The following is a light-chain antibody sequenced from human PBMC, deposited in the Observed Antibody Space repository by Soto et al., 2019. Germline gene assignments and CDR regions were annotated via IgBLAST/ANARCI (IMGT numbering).Light chain of an antibody. Sequence: QSALTQPASVSGSPGQSITISCTGTSNDVGSYNYVSWYQHLPGKAPRLMIYASSNRPSGVSHRFSGSRSGNTASLTISGLQAEDEADYYCSSYTSGSTLYVFGTGTQLTVL. J-gene: IGLJ1*01. CDR1: SNDVGSYNY. CDR3: SSYTSGSTLYV. CDR2: ASS. V-gene: IGLV2-14*01.